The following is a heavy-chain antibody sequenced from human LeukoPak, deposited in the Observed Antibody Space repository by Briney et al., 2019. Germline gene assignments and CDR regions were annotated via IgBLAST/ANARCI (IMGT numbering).Heavy chain of an antibody. Sequence: FSDYYWHWVRQAPGKGLEWIGEINRSGGSTSYAQKFQGRVTMTRDMSTSTVYMELSSLRSEDTAVYYCARDGYNPTFGTFDYWGQGTLVTVSS. D-gene: IGHD5-24*01. V-gene: IGHV1-46*01. CDR1: FSDYY. CDR3: ARDGYNPTFGTFDY. CDR2: INRSGGST. J-gene: IGHJ4*02.